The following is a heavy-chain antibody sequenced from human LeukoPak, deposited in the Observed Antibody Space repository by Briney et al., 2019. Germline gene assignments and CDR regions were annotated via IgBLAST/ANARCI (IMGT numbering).Heavy chain of an antibody. CDR3: ARQPRYSSSSPHDY. V-gene: IGHV4-39*01. CDR1: GGSISSSSYY. D-gene: IGHD6-6*01. Sequence: SETLSLTXTVSGGSISSSSYYWGWIRQPPGKGLEWIGSIYYSGSTYYNPSLKSRVTISVDTSKNQFSLKLSSVTAADTAVYYCARQPRYSSSSPHDYWGQGTLVTVSS. CDR2: IYYSGST. J-gene: IGHJ4*02.